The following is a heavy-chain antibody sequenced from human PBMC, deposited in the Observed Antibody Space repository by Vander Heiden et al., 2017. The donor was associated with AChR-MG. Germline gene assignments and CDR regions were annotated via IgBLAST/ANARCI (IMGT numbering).Heavy chain of an antibody. CDR1: GGSFSGYY. Sequence: QVQLQQWGAGLLKPSETLSLTCAVYGGSFSGYYWSWIRQPPGKGLEWIGEINHSGSTNYNPSLKSRVTTSVDTSKNQFSLKLSSVTAADTAVYYCAREGPRYCSGGSCYLVAFDIWGQGTMVTVSS. CDR3: AREGPRYCSGGSCYLVAFDI. CDR2: INHSGST. V-gene: IGHV4-34*01. J-gene: IGHJ3*02. D-gene: IGHD2-15*01.